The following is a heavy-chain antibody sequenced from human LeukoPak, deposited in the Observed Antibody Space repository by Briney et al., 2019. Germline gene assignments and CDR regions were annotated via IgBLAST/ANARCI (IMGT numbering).Heavy chain of an antibody. CDR1: GFTFDDYA. J-gene: IGHJ4*02. CDR2: ISWDGGST. D-gene: IGHD3-10*01. V-gene: IGHV3-43D*03. Sequence: GGSLRLSCAASGFTFDDYAMHWVRQAPGKGLEWVSLISWDGGSTYYADSVKGRFTISRDNSKNSLYLQMNSLRAEDTALYYCAKTYGSGSYFYFDYGGQGTLVTVSS. CDR3: AKTYGSGSYFYFDY.